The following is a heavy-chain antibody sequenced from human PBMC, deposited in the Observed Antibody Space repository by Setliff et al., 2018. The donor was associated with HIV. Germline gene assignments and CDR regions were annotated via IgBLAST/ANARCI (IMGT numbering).Heavy chain of an antibody. J-gene: IGHJ4*02. CDR3: ARDFDWPQAC. CDR2: ISYDGNNK. D-gene: IGHD3-9*01. V-gene: IGHV3-30*03. Sequence: GGSLRLSCVVSGFSFSNYAMHWVHHIPEKGLQWVAVISYDGNNKYYADSVKGRFNISRDDSENTLYLEMNSLRVEDTAVYYCARDFDWPQACWGQGTLVTVSS. CDR1: GFSFSNYA.